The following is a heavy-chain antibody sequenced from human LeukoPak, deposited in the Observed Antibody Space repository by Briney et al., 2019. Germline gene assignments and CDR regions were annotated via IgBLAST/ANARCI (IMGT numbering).Heavy chain of an antibody. V-gene: IGHV1-2*04. CDR3: ARIASPSLIWYYFDY. CDR1: GYTFTGYY. Sequence: ASVKVSCKASGYTFTGYYMHWVRQAPGQGLEWMGWISPNSGGTNYAQKFQGWVTMTRDTSISTAYMELSRLRSDDTAVYYCARIASPSLIWYYFDYWGQGTLVTVSS. J-gene: IGHJ4*02. CDR2: ISPNSGGT. D-gene: IGHD3-16*01.